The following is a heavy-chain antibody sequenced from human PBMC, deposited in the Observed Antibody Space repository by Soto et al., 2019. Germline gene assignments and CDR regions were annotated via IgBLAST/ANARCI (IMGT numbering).Heavy chain of an antibody. V-gene: IGHV3-23*01. CDR2: IGGSGGDT. J-gene: IGHJ6*02. CDR3: ARVVRYFDTPYGMDV. D-gene: IGHD3-9*01. CDR1: GFTFSSYA. Sequence: PGGSLRLSCAASGFTFSSYAMSWVRQAPGKGLEWASSIGGSGGDTYYADSVKGRFTISRDNSKNTLFLQMNRLRAEDTAEYYCARVVRYFDTPYGMDVWGHGTTVTVSS.